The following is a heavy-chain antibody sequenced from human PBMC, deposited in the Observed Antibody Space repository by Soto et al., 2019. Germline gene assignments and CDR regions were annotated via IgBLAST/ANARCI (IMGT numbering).Heavy chain of an antibody. Sequence: EVQLLESGGGLVQPGGSLRRSCAASGFTFSSYAMSWVRQAPGRGLEWVSAISGSGGTTYYGDSVRGRFTVSRDNSRDTLYLQMNSLRADDTALYYCARNCGGDCYTNFDYWGQGTLVTVSS. CDR2: ISGSGGTT. CDR3: ARNCGGDCYTNFDY. J-gene: IGHJ4*02. D-gene: IGHD2-21*02. V-gene: IGHV3-23*01. CDR1: GFTFSSYA.